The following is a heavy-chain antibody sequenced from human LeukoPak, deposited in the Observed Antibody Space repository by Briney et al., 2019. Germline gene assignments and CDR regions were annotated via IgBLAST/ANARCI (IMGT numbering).Heavy chain of an antibody. CDR3: ARVTTGGYYNC. V-gene: IGHV4-61*02. CDR2: IYSTGST. CDR1: GDSISSGNYY. J-gene: IGHJ4*02. D-gene: IGHD3-22*01. Sequence: SQTLSLTCSVSGDSISSGNYYWTWIRQPAGKGLEWIGRIYSTGSTNYNPSLKSRVTISVETSKNQFSLRLSSVTAADTAVYYCARVTTGGYYNCWGQGTLVTVS.